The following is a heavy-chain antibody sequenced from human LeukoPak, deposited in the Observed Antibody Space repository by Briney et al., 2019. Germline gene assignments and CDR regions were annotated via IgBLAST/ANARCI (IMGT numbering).Heavy chain of an antibody. CDR1: GFTFSSYT. V-gene: IGHV3-23*01. CDR3: AKDGGLWVSAHWGDS. J-gene: IGHJ4*02. D-gene: IGHD7-27*01. CDR2: ITTGGPNT. Sequence: PGGSLRLSCTASGFTFSSYTMSWVRQAPGKGLKWVSTITTGGPNTYYADSVTGRFTVSRDDSKNTLYLQVNSLRAEDTAVYYCAKDGGLWVSAHWGDSWGRGTLVTVSS.